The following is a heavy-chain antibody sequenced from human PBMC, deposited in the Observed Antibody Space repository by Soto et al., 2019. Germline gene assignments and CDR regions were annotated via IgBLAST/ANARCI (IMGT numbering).Heavy chain of an antibody. CDR2: IYPGDSDT. Sequence: GESLTISCKGSGYSFTSYWIGWVRQMPGKGLEWMGIIYPGDSDTRYSPSFQGQVTISADKSISTAYLQWSSLKASDTAMYYCARHCRKVCSSTSCYYYYYYGMDVWGQGTTVTVSS. CDR1: GYSFTSYW. D-gene: IGHD2-2*01. J-gene: IGHJ6*02. CDR3: ARHCRKVCSSTSCYYYYYYGMDV. V-gene: IGHV5-51*01.